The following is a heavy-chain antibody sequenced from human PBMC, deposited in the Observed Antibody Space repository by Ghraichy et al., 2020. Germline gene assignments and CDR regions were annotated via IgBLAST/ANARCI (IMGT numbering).Heavy chain of an antibody. CDR2: IFPDSGAT. CDR3: VRDPRNAIIDLEY. J-gene: IGHJ4*02. CDR1: GNIFSDYY. V-gene: IGHV1-2*02. D-gene: IGHD2-2*01. Sequence: ASVKVSCKASGNIFSDYYVHWVRQAPGQRLEWMGWIFPDSGATNYAPKFQGRVTMTANTSITAVYMELSSLGYDDTAVYYCVRDPRNAIIDLEYWGRGTQVTVSS.